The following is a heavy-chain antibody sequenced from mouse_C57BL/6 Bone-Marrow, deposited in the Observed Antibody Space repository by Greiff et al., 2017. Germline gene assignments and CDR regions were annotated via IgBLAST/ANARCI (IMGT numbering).Heavy chain of an antibody. J-gene: IGHJ2*01. CDR1: GFTFSSYA. D-gene: IGHD1-1*02. Sequence: EVKVVESGGGLVKPGGSLKLSCAASGFTFSSYAMSWVRQTPEKRLEWVATISDGGSYTYYPDNVKGRFTISRDNAKNNLYLQMSHLKSEDTAMYYCARGGDFDYGGQGTTLTVSS. CDR3: ARGGDFDY. CDR2: ISDGGSYT. V-gene: IGHV5-4*03.